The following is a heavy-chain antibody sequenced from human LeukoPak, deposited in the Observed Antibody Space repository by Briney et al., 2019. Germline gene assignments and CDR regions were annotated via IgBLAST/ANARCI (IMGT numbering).Heavy chain of an antibody. D-gene: IGHD5-18*01. V-gene: IGHV4-61*01. CDR3: ARGRSYGFDFDS. J-gene: IGHJ4*02. CDR2: KYYSGST. Sequence: SETLSLTCDVSGVSINTCCYYWTWIRQPPGKGLEWIGYKYYSGSTRYNSSLRSRLTISLDTSKNQFSLRLASVTAADTAVYYCARGRSYGFDFDSWGPGTLVIVSS. CDR1: GVSINTCCYY.